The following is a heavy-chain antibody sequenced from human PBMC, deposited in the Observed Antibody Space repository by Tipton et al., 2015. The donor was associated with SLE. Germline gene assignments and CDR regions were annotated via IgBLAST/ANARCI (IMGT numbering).Heavy chain of an antibody. D-gene: IGHD3-22*01. CDR2: ISSSGSTI. CDR3: ARENYYDSSGYVPGF. CDR1: GFTFSSYA. J-gene: IGHJ4*02. V-gene: IGHV3-48*03. Sequence: SLRLSCAASGFTFSSYAMHWVRQAPGKGLEWVSYISSSGSTIYYADSVKGRFTISRDNAKNSLYLQMNSLRAEDTAVYYCARENYYDSSGYVPGFWGQGTLVTVSS.